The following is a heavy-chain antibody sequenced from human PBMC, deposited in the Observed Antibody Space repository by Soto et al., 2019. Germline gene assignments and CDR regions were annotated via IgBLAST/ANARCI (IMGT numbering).Heavy chain of an antibody. Sequence: PGGYLRLSCAASALSFRTYVMHWVRHAPGKWLEWVAVISFDGNSKYYADSVKVRFTISRDNSKNTLSLQMNSLRAEDTAVYHCAKEGDNLYYYDYWGQGT. J-gene: IGHJ4*02. CDR2: ISFDGNSK. CDR1: ALSFRTYV. V-gene: IGHV3-30*18. CDR3: AKEGDNLYYYDY.